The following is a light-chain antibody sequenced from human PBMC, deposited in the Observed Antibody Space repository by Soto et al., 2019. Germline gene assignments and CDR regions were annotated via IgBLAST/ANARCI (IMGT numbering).Light chain of an antibody. CDR2: EVS. Sequence: QSALTQPASVSGSPGQSITISCTGTSNDIGGYNYVSWYQQHPGEAPKLIIYEVSNRPSGVSNRFSGSKSDNTASLTITGLQAEDEASYYCSSYTSISTLVFGGGTKLTVL. J-gene: IGLJ2*01. CDR3: SSYTSISTLV. V-gene: IGLV2-14*01. CDR1: SNDIGGYNY.